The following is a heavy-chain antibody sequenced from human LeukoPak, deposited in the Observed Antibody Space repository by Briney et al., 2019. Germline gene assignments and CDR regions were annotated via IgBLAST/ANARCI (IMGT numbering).Heavy chain of an antibody. CDR3: AREPGGNHK. Sequence: SETLSLTCTVSGYSISSGYYWGWIRQPPGKGLEWIGSIYHSGSTYYNPSLKSRVTISVDTSKNQFSLKLSSVTAADTAVYYCAREPGGNHKWGQGTLVTVSS. V-gene: IGHV4-38-2*02. J-gene: IGHJ4*02. CDR1: GYSISSGYY. CDR2: IYHSGST. D-gene: IGHD1-14*01.